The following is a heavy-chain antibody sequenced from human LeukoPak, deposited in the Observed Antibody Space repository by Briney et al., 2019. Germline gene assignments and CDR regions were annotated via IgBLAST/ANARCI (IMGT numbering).Heavy chain of an antibody. CDR1: GFTFTNFA. D-gene: IGHD5-12*01. CDR3: ARAYSRESGYDFVFEN. Sequence: PGGSLRLSCVASGFTFTNFAMSWVRQAPGKGLEWVAVIRYDGSTKYYADSVKGRFTISRDNSKNTVYLEMNSLRAEDTAVYYCARAYSRESGYDFVFENWGQGTLVSVSS. V-gene: IGHV3-33*08. J-gene: IGHJ4*02. CDR2: IRYDGSTK.